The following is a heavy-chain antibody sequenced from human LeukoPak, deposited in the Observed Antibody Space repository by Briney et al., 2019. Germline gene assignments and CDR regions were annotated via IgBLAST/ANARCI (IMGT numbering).Heavy chain of an antibody. CDR3: AREGHYYDSSGYH. D-gene: IGHD3-22*01. V-gene: IGHV3-21*01. J-gene: IGHJ4*02. CDR2: ISSSSSYI. Sequence: TGGSLRLSCAASGFTFSSYSMTWVRQAPGKGLEWVSSISSSSSYIYYADSVKGRFTISRDNAKNSLYLQMNSLRAEDTAVYYCAREGHYYDSSGYHWGQGTLVTVSS. CDR1: GFTFSSYS.